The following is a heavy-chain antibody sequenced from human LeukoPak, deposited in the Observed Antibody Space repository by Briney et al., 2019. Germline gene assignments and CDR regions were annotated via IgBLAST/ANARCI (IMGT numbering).Heavy chain of an antibody. J-gene: IGHJ5*02. D-gene: IGHD6-19*01. Sequence: PSETLSLTCAVYGGSFSGYYWSWLRQPPGKGLEWIGEINHSGSTNYNPSLKSRVTISVDTSKNQFSLKLSSVTAADTAVYYCARVVGSGWYPRTLWFDPWGQGTLVTVSS. CDR2: INHSGST. CDR1: GGSFSGYY. CDR3: ARVVGSGWYPRTLWFDP. V-gene: IGHV4-34*01.